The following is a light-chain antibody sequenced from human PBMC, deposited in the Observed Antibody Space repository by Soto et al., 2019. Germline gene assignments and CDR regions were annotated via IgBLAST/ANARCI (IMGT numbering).Light chain of an antibody. J-gene: IGLJ1*01. Sequence: QSVLTQPASVSGSPGQSITIPCTGTSGDVGGYNLVSWYQQHPGKAPKLMIYEVTERPSGVSNRFSGSKSGNTASLTISGLQPDDGADYDSDSYPGKSEVFGGGTKATVL. V-gene: IGLV2-23*02. CDR3: DSYPGKSEV. CDR2: EVT. CDR1: SGDVGGYNL.